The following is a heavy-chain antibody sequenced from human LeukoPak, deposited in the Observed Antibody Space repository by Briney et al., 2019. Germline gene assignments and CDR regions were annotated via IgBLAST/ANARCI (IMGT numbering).Heavy chain of an antibody. D-gene: IGHD2-15*01. J-gene: IGHJ3*02. CDR1: GGSISSYY. CDR2: IYYSGST. Sequence: SETLSLTCTVSGGSISSYYWSWIRQPPGKGLEWIGYIYYSGSTNYNPSLKSRVTISVDTSKNQFSLKLSSVTAADTAVYYCARLYCSGGSCYQADDAFDIWGQGTMVTVSS. V-gene: IGHV4-59*08. CDR3: ARLYCSGGSCYQADDAFDI.